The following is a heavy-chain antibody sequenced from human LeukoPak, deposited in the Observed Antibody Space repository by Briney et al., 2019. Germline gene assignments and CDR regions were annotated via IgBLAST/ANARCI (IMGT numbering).Heavy chain of an antibody. CDR3: ARDSSSGWYGEPFDY. CDR1: GYTFTGYY. CDR2: INPNSGGT. J-gene: IGHJ4*02. D-gene: IGHD6-19*01. V-gene: IGHV1-2*02. Sequence: ASVKVSCKASGYTFTGYYMHWVRQASGQGLEWMGWINPNSGGTNYAQKFQGRVTMTRDTSISTAYMELSRLRSDDTAVYYCARDSSSGWYGEPFDYWGQGTLVTVSS.